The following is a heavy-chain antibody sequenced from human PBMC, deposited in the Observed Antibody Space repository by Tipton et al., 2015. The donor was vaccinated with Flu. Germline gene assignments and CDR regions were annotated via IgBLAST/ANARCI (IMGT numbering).Heavy chain of an antibody. CDR2: IRHDESDK. CDR3: AKDGWNTSGWYPFDY. Sequence: SGFTFSGYGMHWVRQAPGKGLEWVAFIRHDESDKYYAASVKGRFTISRDNSKNALYLLINSLRAEDTAVYYCAKDGWNTSGWYPFDYWGQGTLVTVSS. CDR1: GFTFSGYG. J-gene: IGHJ4*02. V-gene: IGHV3-30*02. D-gene: IGHD6-19*01.